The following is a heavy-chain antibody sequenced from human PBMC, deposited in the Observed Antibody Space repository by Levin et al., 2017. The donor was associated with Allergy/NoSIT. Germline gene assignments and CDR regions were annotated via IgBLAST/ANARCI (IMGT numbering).Heavy chain of an antibody. CDR3: AKVRRELVIATDAFDI. D-gene: IGHD3-9*01. J-gene: IGHJ3*02. CDR2: ISDDGSKK. CDR1: GFAFSSYG. V-gene: IGHV3-30*18. Sequence: LSLPCAVSGFAFSSYGMHWVRQAPGKGLEWVAGISDDGSKKYYADSVKGRFTISRDNFKNPLYLQMNSLRVEDTAVYYCAKVRRELVIATDAFDIWGPGTMVTVSS.